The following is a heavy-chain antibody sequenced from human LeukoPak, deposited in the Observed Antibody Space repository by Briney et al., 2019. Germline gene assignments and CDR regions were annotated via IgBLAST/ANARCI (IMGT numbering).Heavy chain of an antibody. CDR2: IIPIFGTA. J-gene: IGHJ4*02. Sequence: SVKVSCKASGGTFSSYAISWVRQAPGQGLEWMGGIIPIFGTANYAQKFQGRVTITADESTSTAYMELSSLRSEDTAVYYCATSLIAVAGQADFDYWGQGTLVTVSS. D-gene: IGHD6-19*01. V-gene: IGHV1-69*13. CDR1: GGTFSSYA. CDR3: ATSLIAVAGQADFDY.